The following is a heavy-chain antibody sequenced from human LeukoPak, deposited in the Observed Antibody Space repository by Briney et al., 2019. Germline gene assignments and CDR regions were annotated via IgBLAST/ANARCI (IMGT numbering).Heavy chain of an antibody. CDR3: AKVVYCSGGSCFTFSAFDI. D-gene: IGHD2-15*01. CDR1: GFPFSSYA. J-gene: IGHJ3*02. CDR2: ISGSGGST. V-gene: IGHV3-23*01. Sequence: GGSLRLSCAASGFPFSSYAMSWVRQAPGKGLEWVSAISGSGGSTYYADSVKGRFTISRDNSKNTLYLQMNSLRAEDTAVYYCAKVVYCSGGSCFTFSAFDIWGQGTMVTVSS.